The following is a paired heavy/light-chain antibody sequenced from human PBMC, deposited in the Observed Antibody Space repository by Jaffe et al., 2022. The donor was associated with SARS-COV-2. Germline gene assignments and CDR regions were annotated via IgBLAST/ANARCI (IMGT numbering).Heavy chain of an antibody. CDR2: INPNSGGA. V-gene: IGHV1-2*02. J-gene: IGHJ4*02. Sequence: QVQLVQSGAEVKRPGASVKVSCKASGYIFTGYFIHWLRQAPGQGLEWMGWINPNSGGAYFAQKFQGRVTMIRDTSIYTVYMELHSLRSNDTAVYYCARGPASADFDYWGQGTLVTVSS. CDR1: GYIFTGYF. D-gene: IGHD2-15*01. CDR3: ARGPASADFDY.
Light chain of an antibody. CDR2: GAS. J-gene: IGKJ2*01. Sequence: EVVLTQSPGTLSLSPGERATLSCRASQSISGTNVGWYQQRPGQAPVAWYQHKPGQAPRLLIYGASSRATGTPDRFSGSGSGTDFTLTISRLEPDDFAMYYCQQYVPGGSPPYTFGQGTKLEIK. CDR3: QQYVPGGSPPYT. CDR1: QSISGTN. V-gene: IGKV3-20*01.